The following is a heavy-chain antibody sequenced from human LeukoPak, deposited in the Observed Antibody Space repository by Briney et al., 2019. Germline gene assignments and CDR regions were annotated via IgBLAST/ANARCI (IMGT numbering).Heavy chain of an antibody. V-gene: IGHV3-23*01. CDR3: VRGWQQLGS. Sequence: GGSLRLSCAASGFTFSSCTMNWVRQAPGKGLEWVSSLTGGSDNSEHADSVKGRFSISRDNSKNTLYLQMNSLTAEDTAVYYCVRGWQQLGSWGRGTLVTVSS. J-gene: IGHJ5*02. CDR2: LTGGSDNS. CDR1: GFTFSSCT. D-gene: IGHD1-1*01.